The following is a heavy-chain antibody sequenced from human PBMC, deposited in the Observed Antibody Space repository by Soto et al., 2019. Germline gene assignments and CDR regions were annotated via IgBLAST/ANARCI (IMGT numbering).Heavy chain of an antibody. J-gene: IGHJ6*02. D-gene: IGHD3-22*01. V-gene: IGHV1-58*01. CDR2: IVVGSGNT. CDR3: AADYYDSSARYYYYGMDV. CDR1: GFTFTSSA. Sequence: QMPLVQSGPEVKKPGTSVKVSCKASGFTFTSSAVQWVRQARGQRLEWIGWIVVGSGNTNYAQKFQERVTITRDMSTSTAYMELSSLRSEDTAVYYCAADYYDSSARYYYYGMDVWGQGTTVTVSS.